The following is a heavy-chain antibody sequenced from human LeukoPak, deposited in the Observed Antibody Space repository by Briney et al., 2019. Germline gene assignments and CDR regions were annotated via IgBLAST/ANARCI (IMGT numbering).Heavy chain of an antibody. CDR1: GYTFTSYG. V-gene: IGHV1-69*13. Sequence: GASVKVSCKASGYTFTSYGISWVRQAPGQGLEWMGGIIPIFGTANYAQKFQGRVTITADESTSTAYMELSSLRSEDTAVYYCARAPKAVAGTCWFDPWGQGTLVTVSS. CDR3: ARAPKAVAGTCWFDP. D-gene: IGHD6-19*01. CDR2: IIPIFGTA. J-gene: IGHJ5*02.